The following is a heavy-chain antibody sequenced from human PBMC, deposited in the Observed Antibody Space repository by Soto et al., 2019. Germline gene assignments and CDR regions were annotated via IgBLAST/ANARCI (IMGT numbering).Heavy chain of an antibody. D-gene: IGHD2-15*01. CDR2: IVVGSGNT. CDR1: GFTFTSSA. J-gene: IGHJ4*02. CDR3: AIHCSGGSCYGGGYDASDY. V-gene: IGHV1-58*01. Sequence: ASVKVSCKASGFTFTSSAVQWVRQARGQRLEWIGWIVVGSGNTNYAQKFQERVTITRDMSTSTAYMELSSLRSEDTAVYYCAIHCSGGSCYGGGYDASDYWGQGTLVTVSS.